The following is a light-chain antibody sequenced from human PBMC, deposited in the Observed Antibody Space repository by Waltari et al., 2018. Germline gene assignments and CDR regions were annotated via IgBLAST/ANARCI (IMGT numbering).Light chain of an antibody. CDR3: QAWDRDGAV. Sequence: SYEVIQPPSVSVSPGQTATITCSGDKLGGRPTSWYQQRPGQSPVLLNYQSSRRSSGVPGRFAGSASGNTATLTSSGTQTVDEAAYYCQAWDRDGAVFGDGTKLTVL. CDR1: KLGGRP. V-gene: IGLV3-1*01. J-gene: IGLJ2*01. CDR2: QSS.